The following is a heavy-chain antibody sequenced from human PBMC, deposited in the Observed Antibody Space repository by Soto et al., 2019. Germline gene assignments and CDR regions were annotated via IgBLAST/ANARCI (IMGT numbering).Heavy chain of an antibody. CDR2: INPSGGST. V-gene: IGHV1-46*03. D-gene: IGHD3-3*01. J-gene: IGHJ4*02. CDR1: GYTFTSYC. CDR3: ARGGEGRYDFWSGYFLSVD. Sequence: ASVKVSCKASGYTFTSYCMHWVRQAPGQGLEWMGIINPSGGSTSYAQKFQGRVTMTRDTSTSTVYMELSSLRSEDTAVYYCARGGEGRYDFWSGYFLSVDWGQGTLVTVSS.